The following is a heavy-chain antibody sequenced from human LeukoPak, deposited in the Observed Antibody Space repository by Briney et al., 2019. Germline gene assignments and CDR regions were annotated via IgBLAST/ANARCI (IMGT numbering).Heavy chain of an antibody. J-gene: IGHJ5*02. CDR1: GYTFNGYY. V-gene: IGHV1-2*02. CDR3: ARVRDIVVVPAANVGLDP. Sequence: GASVKVSCKASGYTFNGYYMHWVRQAPGQGLEWMGWINPNSGGTNYAQKFQGRVTMTRDTSISTAYMELSRLRSDDTAVYYCARVRDIVVVPAANVGLDPWGQGTLVTVSS. D-gene: IGHD2-2*01. CDR2: INPNSGGT.